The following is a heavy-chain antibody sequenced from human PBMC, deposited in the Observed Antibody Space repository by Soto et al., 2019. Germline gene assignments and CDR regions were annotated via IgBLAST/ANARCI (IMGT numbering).Heavy chain of an antibody. CDR1: GFTFSSYA. Sequence: GGSLRLSCAASGFTFSSYAMSWVRQAPGRGLEWVSTISGSGDTTYYADSVKGRFTISRDNSKNTLYLQMNSLRAEDTAVYYCAKDGSYYDYVWGTYRYLFDYWGQGALVTV. CDR2: ISGSGDTT. CDR3: AKDGSYYDYVWGTYRYLFDY. D-gene: IGHD3-16*02. J-gene: IGHJ4*02. V-gene: IGHV3-23*01.